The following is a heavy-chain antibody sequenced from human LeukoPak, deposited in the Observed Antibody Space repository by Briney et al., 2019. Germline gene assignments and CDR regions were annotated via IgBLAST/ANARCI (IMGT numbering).Heavy chain of an antibody. CDR3: ARESAVGYGSFDY. J-gene: IGHJ4*02. CDR2: IRGDGRET. D-gene: IGHD6-19*01. V-gene: IGHV3-7*03. Sequence: GESLRLSCAASGFTFGAYYMSWVRQAPGKGLEWVANIRGDGRETFYADSLRGRFSIFRDNARNSVSPQMNSLSAEDTGVYYCARESAVGYGSFDYWGQGTLVTVSS. CDR1: GFTFGAYY.